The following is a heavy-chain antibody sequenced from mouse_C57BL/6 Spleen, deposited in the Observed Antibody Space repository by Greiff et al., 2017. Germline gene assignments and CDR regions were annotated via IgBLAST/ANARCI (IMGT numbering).Heavy chain of an antibody. V-gene: IGHV1-82*01. D-gene: IGHD3-3*01. CDR3: AKLGYYAMDY. J-gene: IGHJ4*01. CDR2: IYPGDGDT. Sequence: QVQLQQSGPELVKPGASVKISCKASGYAFSSSWMNWVKQRPGKGLEWIGRIYPGDGDTNYNGKFKGKATLTADKSSSTAYMQLSSPTSEDSAVXICAKLGYYAMDYWGQGTSVTVSS. CDR1: GYAFSSSW.